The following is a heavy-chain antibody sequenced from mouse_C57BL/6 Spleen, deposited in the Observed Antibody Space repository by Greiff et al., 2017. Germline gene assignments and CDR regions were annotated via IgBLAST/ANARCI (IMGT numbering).Heavy chain of an antibody. Sequence: QVQLQQPGAELVKPGASVKLSCKASGYTFTSYWMHWVKQRPGQGLEWIGMIHPNSGSTNYNEKFKSKATLTVDKSSSTAYMQLSSLTSEDSAVYYCARGGITTVVEDYWGQGTTLTVSS. J-gene: IGHJ2*01. V-gene: IGHV1-64*01. D-gene: IGHD1-1*01. CDR2: IHPNSGST. CDR1: GYTFTSYW. CDR3: ARGGITTVVEDY.